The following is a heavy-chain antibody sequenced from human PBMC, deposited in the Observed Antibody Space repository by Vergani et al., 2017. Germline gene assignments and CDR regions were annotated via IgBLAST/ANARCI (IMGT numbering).Heavy chain of an antibody. CDR1: GFTLSNYD. D-gene: IGHD6-19*01. CDR2: IQFDGSNQ. J-gene: IGHJ4*02. Sequence: QVQLVESGGGVVQRGGSLRLSCATSGFTLSNYDMQWIRQGPGKGLEFVAFIQFDGSNQYYVDSVKGRFTISRDNAKHSLYLQMNSLRAEDTAVYYCARHGGGGWSLDYWGQGTLVTVSS. V-gene: IGHV3-33*05. CDR3: ARHGGGGWSLDY.